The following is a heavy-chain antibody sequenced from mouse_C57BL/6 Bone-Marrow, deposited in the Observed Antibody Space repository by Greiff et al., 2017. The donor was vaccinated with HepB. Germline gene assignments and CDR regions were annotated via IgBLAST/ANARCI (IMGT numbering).Heavy chain of an antibody. CDR2: SRNKANDYTT. CDR1: GFTFSDFY. Sequence: EVKLVESGGGLVQSGRSLRLSCATSGFTFSDFYMEWVRQAPGKGLEWIAASRNKANDYTTEYSASVKGRFIVSRDTSQSILYLQMNALRAEDTAIYYCAMIYYGNYAAMDYWGQGTSVTVSS. CDR3: AMIYYGNYAAMDY. D-gene: IGHD2-1*01. J-gene: IGHJ4*01. V-gene: IGHV7-1*01.